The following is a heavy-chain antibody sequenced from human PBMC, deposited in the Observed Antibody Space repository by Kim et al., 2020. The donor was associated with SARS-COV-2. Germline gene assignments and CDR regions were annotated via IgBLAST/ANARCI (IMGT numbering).Heavy chain of an antibody. V-gene: IGHV3-23*01. Sequence: GGSLRLSCAASGFTFSSYAMSWVRQAPGKGLEWVSAISGSGGSTYYADSVKGRFTISRDNSKNTLYLQMNSLRAEDTAVYYCAKDQWLVDSALTDYWGQGTLVTVSS. J-gene: IGHJ4*02. CDR1: GFTFSSYA. CDR3: AKDQWLVDSALTDY. CDR2: ISGSGGST. D-gene: IGHD6-19*01.